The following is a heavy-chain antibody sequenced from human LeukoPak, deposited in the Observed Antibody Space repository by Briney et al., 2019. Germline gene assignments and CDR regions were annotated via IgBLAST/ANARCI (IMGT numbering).Heavy chain of an antibody. CDR2: MNPNSGNT. J-gene: IGHJ3*02. CDR1: GYTFTSYD. V-gene: IGHV1-8*01. CDR3: ARVPFYDLDGYNMVDI. D-gene: IGHD5-24*01. Sequence: ASVKVSCKASGYTFTSYDINWVRQATGQGLEWMGWMNPNSGNTGYAQKFQGRVTMTRNTSISTAYMELSSLRSEDTAVYYCARVPFYDLDGYNMVDIWGQGTMVTVSS.